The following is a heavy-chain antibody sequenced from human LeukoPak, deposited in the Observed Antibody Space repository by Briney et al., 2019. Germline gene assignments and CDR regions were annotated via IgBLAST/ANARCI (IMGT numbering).Heavy chain of an antibody. V-gene: IGHV1-69*05. CDR3: AGRRGYSYGKLAFDL. CDR2: IIPIFGTA. CDR1: GGTFSSYA. D-gene: IGHD5-18*01. J-gene: IGHJ2*01. Sequence: ASVKVSCKASGGTFSSYAISWVRQAPGQGLEWMGGIIPIFGTANYAQKFQGRVTITTDESTSTAYMELSSLRSEDTAVYYCAGRRGYSYGKLAFDLWGRGTLVTVSS.